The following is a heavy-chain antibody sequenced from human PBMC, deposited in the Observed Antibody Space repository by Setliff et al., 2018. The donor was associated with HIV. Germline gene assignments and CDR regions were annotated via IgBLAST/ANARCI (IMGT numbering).Heavy chain of an antibody. CDR2: IFRTSDYM. J-gene: IGHJ4*02. CDR1: GFAFNTYD. D-gene: IGHD6-6*01. CDR3: TKGHSASIAARGYYFDY. Sequence: GGSLRLSCVASGFAFNTYDMNWVRQAPGKGLEWVSFIFRTSDYMDYRDSVKGRFTISRDNAKNSLYLQMNSLRAEDTAVYYCTKGHSASIAARGYYFDYWGQGTLVTVSS. V-gene: IGHV3-21*01.